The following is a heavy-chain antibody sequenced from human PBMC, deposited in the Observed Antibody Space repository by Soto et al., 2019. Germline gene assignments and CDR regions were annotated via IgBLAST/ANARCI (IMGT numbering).Heavy chain of an antibody. V-gene: IGHV3-49*03. CDR2: IRSNTYGGTT. J-gene: IGHJ4*02. CDR1: GFTFGDYA. CDR3: ARRKYLDY. D-gene: IGHD6-6*01. Sequence: GGSLRLSCTTSGFTFGDYAMSWFRQAPGKGLEWMGYIRSNTYGGTTEYAASVKGRFTISRDDSKRVAHLQMNSLEAEDTAVYFCARRKYLDYWGQGTLVTVSS.